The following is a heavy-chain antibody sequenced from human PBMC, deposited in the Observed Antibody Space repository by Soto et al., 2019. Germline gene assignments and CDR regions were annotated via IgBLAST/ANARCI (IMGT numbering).Heavy chain of an antibody. CDR2: ISFSGAT. D-gene: IGHD3-22*01. Sequence: SETLSLTCTVSGVSITSYFWSWIRQTPGKGLDWIGSISFSGATYSNPSLKGRAALSVDTSENHLSLTLNSVTSADTAVYYCAAGYYDSSGSWGQGTLVTVS. CDR3: AAGYYDSSGS. J-gene: IGHJ5*02. CDR1: GVSITSYF. V-gene: IGHV4-59*01.